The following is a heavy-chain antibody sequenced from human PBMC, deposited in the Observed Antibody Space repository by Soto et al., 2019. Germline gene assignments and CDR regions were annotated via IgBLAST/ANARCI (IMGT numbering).Heavy chain of an antibody. V-gene: IGHV5-51*01. CDR2: IYPGDSDT. CDR1: GYSFTSYW. CDR3: ARHHYDFWSGYYSPWFDP. Sequence: GESLKISYKGSGYSFTSYWIGWVRQMPGKNLEWMGIIYPGDSDTRYSPAFQGQVTISADKSISTAYLQWSSLKASDTAMYYCARHHYDFWSGYYSPWFDPWGQGTLVTVSS. J-gene: IGHJ5*02. D-gene: IGHD3-3*01.